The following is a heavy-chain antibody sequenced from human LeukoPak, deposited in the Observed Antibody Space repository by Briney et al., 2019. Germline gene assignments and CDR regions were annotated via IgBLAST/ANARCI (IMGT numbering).Heavy chain of an antibody. D-gene: IGHD3-16*01. CDR3: ASEGD. CDR2: IYTEGTT. V-gene: IGHV3-66*02. CDR1: GFTVSSNY. Sequence: GGSLRLSCAVSGFTVSSNYFSWVRQAPGKGLEWVSVIYTEGTTYYADSVKGRFIISRDNSKNTVYLQMNSLRVEDTAVYYCASEGDWGQGNLVTVSS. J-gene: IGHJ4*02.